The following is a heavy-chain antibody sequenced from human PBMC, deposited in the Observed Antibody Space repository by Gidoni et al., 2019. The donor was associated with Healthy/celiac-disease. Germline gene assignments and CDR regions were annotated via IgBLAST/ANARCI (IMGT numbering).Heavy chain of an antibody. CDR2: ISYDGSNK. CDR3: ARDRIITMMVDAFDI. CDR1: GFTFSSYA. Sequence: QVQLVESGGGVVQPGRSLRLSCAASGFTFSSYAMHWVRQAPGKGLAWVAVISYDGSNKYYADSVKGRFTISRDNSKNTLYLQMNSLRAEDTAVYYCARDRIITMMVDAFDIWGQGTMVTVSS. J-gene: IGHJ3*02. V-gene: IGHV3-30-3*01. D-gene: IGHD3-22*01.